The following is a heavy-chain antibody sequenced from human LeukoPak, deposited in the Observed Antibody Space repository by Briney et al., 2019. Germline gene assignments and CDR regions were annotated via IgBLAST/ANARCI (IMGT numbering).Heavy chain of an antibody. J-gene: IGHJ4*02. V-gene: IGHV3-48*03. CDR2: ISSSGSTI. CDR3: AKRGLAAALFR. Sequence: GGSLRLSCAASGFTFSSYEMNWVRQAPGKGLEWVSYISSSGSTIYYADSVKGRFTISRDNSKNTLYLQMNRLRAEDTAVYYCAKRGLAAALFRWGQGTLVTVSS. D-gene: IGHD6-13*01. CDR1: GFTFSSYE.